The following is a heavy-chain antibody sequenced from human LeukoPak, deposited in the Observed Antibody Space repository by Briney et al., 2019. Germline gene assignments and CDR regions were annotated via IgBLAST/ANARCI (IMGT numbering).Heavy chain of an antibody. Sequence: GGSLGLSCAASGFTVSSNYMNWVRQAPGKGLEWVSVIYGGGNIYYADSVKGRFTISRDNSRSTLYLQMNSLRPEDTAIYYCAREGYYGSGSPPSLYFDYWGQGTLVTVSS. CDR3: AREGYYGSGSPPSLYFDY. J-gene: IGHJ4*02. CDR2: IYGGGNI. CDR1: GFTVSSNY. D-gene: IGHD3-10*01. V-gene: IGHV3-53*05.